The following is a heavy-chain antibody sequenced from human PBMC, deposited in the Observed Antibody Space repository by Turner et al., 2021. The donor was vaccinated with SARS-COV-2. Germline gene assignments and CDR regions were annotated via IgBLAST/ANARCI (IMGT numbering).Heavy chain of an antibody. D-gene: IGHD2-15*01. CDR1: GFPLSRYG. Sequence: QVQLVESGGGVVQPGRSLRLPCAASGFPLSRYGMHWVRQAAGKGLEWVSVIYSGGSTFYADSLKGRFTISRDNSKNTLYLQMNSLRAEDTAFYYCARDLGGLRFDYWGQGTLVTVSS. V-gene: IGHV3-NL1*01. J-gene: IGHJ4*02. CDR2: IYSGGST. CDR3: ARDLGGLRFDY.